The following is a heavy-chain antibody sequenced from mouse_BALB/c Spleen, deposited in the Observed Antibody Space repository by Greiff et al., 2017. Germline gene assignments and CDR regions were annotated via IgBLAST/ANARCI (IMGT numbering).Heavy chain of an antibody. D-gene: IGHD1-1*01. Sequence: QVQLKQSGPGLVAPSQSLSITCTVSGFSLTGYGVNWVRQPPGKGLEWLGMIWGDGSTDYNSALKSRLSISKDNSKSQVFLKMNSLQTDDTARYYCARGDSLYYGSSWGDYWGQGTSVTVSS. J-gene: IGHJ4*01. CDR1: GFSLTGYG. V-gene: IGHV2-6-7*01. CDR2: IWGDGST. CDR3: ARGDSLYYGSSWGDY.